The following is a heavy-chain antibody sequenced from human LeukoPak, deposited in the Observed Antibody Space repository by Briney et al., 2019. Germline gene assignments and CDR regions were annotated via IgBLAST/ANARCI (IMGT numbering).Heavy chain of an antibody. CDR2: INSDGSST. J-gene: IGHJ5*02. CDR3: ARVLRGDWFDP. V-gene: IGHV3-74*01. Sequence: GGSLRLSCAASGFSFSAYNINWVRQAPGKGLEWVSRINSDGSSTSYADSVKGRFTISRDNAKNTLYLQMNSLRVEDTALYYCARVLRGDWFDPWGQGTLVTVSS. D-gene: IGHD3-10*01. CDR1: GFSFSAYN.